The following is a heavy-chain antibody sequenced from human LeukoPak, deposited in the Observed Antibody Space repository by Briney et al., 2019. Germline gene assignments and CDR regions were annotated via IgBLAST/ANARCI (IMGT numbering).Heavy chain of an antibody. V-gene: IGHV3-23*02. J-gene: IGHJ6*02. CDR1: GVTFSSYA. D-gene: IGHD3-10*01. CDR2: VSGGGGST. CDR3: AKDYGSGSSKNYYYGMDV. Sequence: GGSLRLSCAASGVTFSSYAMSWVRQAPGKGLEWVSAVSGGGGSTYYGGSVKGRFTISRDNSKNTLYQQMNSLRAEDTAVYYCAKDYGSGSSKNYYYGMDVWGQGTTVTVSS.